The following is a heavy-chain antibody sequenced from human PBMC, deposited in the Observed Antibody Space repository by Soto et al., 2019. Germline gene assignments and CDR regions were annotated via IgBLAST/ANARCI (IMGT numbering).Heavy chain of an antibody. CDR3: ARVTRYYDSSGYYYYMDV. D-gene: IGHD3-22*01. Sequence: SETLSLTCTVSGGSVSSGSYYWSWIRQPPGKGLEWIGYIYYSGSTSYNPSLKSRVTISVDTSKNQFSLKLSSVTAADTAVYYCARVTRYYDSSGYYYYMDVWGKGTTVTVSS. V-gene: IGHV4-61*01. J-gene: IGHJ6*03. CDR2: IYYSGST. CDR1: GGSVSSGSYY.